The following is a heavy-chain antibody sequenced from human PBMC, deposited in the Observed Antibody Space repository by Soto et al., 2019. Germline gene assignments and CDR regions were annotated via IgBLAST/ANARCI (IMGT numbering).Heavy chain of an antibody. D-gene: IGHD6-13*01. CDR2: INAGNGNT. CDR1: GYTFTSYA. J-gene: IGHJ6*02. CDR3: ARIGLKQQLARYGMDV. V-gene: IGHV1-3*01. Sequence: GASLKVSCKASGYTFTSYAMHWVRQAPGQRLEWMGWINAGNGNTKYSQKFQGRVTITRDTSASTAYMELSSLRSEDTAVYYCARIGLKQQLARYGMDVWGQGTTVTVSS.